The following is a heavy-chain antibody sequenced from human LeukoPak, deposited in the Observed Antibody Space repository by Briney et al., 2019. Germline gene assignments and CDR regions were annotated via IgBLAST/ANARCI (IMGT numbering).Heavy chain of an antibody. V-gene: IGHV1-2*02. CDR3: ARETYYYDSSGYYQFDY. Sequence: ASVKVSCKASGYTFTSYYMHWVRQAPGQGLEWMGWINPNSGGTNYAQKFQGRVTMTRDTSISTAYMELSRLRSDDTAVYYCARETYYYDSSGYYQFDYWGQGTLVTVSS. CDR2: INPNSGGT. J-gene: IGHJ4*02. D-gene: IGHD3-22*01. CDR1: GYTFTSYY.